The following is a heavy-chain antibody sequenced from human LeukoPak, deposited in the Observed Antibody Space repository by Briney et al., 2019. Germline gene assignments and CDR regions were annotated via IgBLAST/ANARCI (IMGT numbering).Heavy chain of an antibody. CDR3: LRGLTLNYYYYGMDV. D-gene: IGHD3-10*01. CDR1: GGSFSSYY. Sequence: SETLSLTCAVYGGSFSSYYWNWIRQPPGKGLEWIGEIYHSGSTRYNPSLRSRVTISVDTSKNQFSLTLSSVYYCARGRGGTLRGLTLNYYYYGMDVWGQGTTVTVSS. V-gene: IGHV4-34*01. J-gene: IGHJ6*02. CDR2: IYHSGST.